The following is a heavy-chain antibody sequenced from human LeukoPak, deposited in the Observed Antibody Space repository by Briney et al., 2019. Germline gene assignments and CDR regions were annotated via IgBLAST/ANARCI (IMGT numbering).Heavy chain of an antibody. CDR1: GFTVSNNY. V-gene: IGHV3-66*01. J-gene: IGHJ4*02. CDR2: IYSVNRT. D-gene: IGHD5-18*01. CDR3: ARDRRGYNYGPFDY. Sequence: GGSLRLSCAASGFTVSNNYMSWVRQAPGKGLEWVSVIYSVNRTSYADSVKGRFTISRDSSKNTLCLQMNSLRAEDTAVYYCARDRRGYNYGPFDYWGQGTLVTVSS.